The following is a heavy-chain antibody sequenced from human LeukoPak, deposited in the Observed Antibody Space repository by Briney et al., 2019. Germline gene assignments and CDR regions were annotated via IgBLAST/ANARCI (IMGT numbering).Heavy chain of an antibody. CDR3: AKDRSSTWSFDY. J-gene: IGHJ4*02. D-gene: IGHD6-13*01. V-gene: IGHV3-30*18. Sequence: SGGSLRLSCAASGFTFRSCGMHWVRQAPGKGLGWVAVISSDGNDEHYTDSVKGRFTVSRDNSKNTVFLEIYSLRTEDTALYYCAKDRSSTWSFDYWGQGTLVTVSS. CDR1: GFTFRSCG. CDR2: ISSDGNDE.